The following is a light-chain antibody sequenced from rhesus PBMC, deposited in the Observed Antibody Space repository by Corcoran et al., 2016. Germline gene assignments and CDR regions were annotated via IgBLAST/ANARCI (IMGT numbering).Light chain of an antibody. J-gene: IGKJ4*01. CDR1: ESVGSY. CDR2: SAY. V-gene: IGKV3-40*03. CDR3: QQYNDLLLT. Sequence: EIVMTQSPATLSLSPGETATLSCRASESVGSYLAWYQQKPGQAPKLLVHSAYFRATGIPDRFIGSGSRTEFTLTISSLEPEDVGVYHCQQYNDLLLTFGGGTKVEIK.